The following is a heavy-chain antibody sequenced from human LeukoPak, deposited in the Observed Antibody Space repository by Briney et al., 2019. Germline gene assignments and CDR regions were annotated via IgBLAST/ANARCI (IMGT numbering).Heavy chain of an antibody. V-gene: IGHV4-59*01. CDR3: ARGTVTAIRPPYFDP. D-gene: IGHD2-21*02. CDR2: IYYSGST. Sequence: PSETLSLTCTVSGGSTSSYYWSWIRQPPGKGLEWIGYIYYSGSTNYNPSLKSRVTISVDTSKNQFSLKLSSVTAADTAVYYCARGTVTAIRPPYFDPWGQGTLVTVSS. J-gene: IGHJ5*02. CDR1: GGSTSSYY.